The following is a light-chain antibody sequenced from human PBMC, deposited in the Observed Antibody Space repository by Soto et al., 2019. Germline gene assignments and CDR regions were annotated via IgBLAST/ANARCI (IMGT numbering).Light chain of an antibody. Sequence: IVLTQSPATLSLSPGERATLSCRASQSLSSHLAWYQQKPGQAPRLLIYDASNRATGIQARFSGSGSGTDFTLTISSLEPEDFALYYCQQRSNWPPFGQGTKVDIK. J-gene: IGKJ1*01. V-gene: IGKV3-11*01. CDR3: QQRSNWPP. CDR2: DAS. CDR1: QSLSSH.